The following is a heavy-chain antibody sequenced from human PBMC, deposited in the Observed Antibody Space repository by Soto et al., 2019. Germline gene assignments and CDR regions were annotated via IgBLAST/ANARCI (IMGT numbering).Heavy chain of an antibody. CDR2: INPNSGNI. J-gene: IGHJ4*02. CDR1: GNTFTSYD. D-gene: IGHD3-10*01. V-gene: IGHV1-8*01. CDR3: ARGRASGSYYLLDY. Sequence: GASVKVSCKASGNTFTSYDINWVRQATGHGLEWMGWINPNSGNIGYAQKFQGRVTMTRDTAIRTAYMEVSRLRSDDTAVYYCARGRASGSYYLLDYWGQGTLGTVSS.